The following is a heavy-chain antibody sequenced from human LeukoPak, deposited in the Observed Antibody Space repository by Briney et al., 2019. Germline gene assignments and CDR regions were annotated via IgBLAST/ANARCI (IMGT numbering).Heavy chain of an antibody. CDR3: ARDLSVWFGDWARFDY. CDR1: GYTFTSYG. J-gene: IGHJ4*02. D-gene: IGHD3-10*01. Sequence: GASVKVSCTASGYTFTSYGISWVRQAPGQGLEWMGWISAYNGNTNYAQKLQGGVTMTTDTSTSTAYMELRSLRSDDTAVYYCARDLSVWFGDWARFDYWGQGTLVTVSS. V-gene: IGHV1-18*01. CDR2: ISAYNGNT.